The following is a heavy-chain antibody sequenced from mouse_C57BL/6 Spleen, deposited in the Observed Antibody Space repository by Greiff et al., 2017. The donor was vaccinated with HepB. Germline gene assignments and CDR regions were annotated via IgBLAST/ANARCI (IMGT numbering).Heavy chain of an antibody. V-gene: IGHV5-6*01. CDR2: ISSGGSYT. Sequence: EVKVVESGGDLVKPGGSLKLSCAASGFTFSSYGMSWVRQTPDKRLEWVATISSGGSYTYYPDSVKGRFTISRDNAKNTLYLQMSSLKSEDTAMYYCAREINFDYWGQGTTLTVSS. CDR3: AREINFDY. J-gene: IGHJ2*01. CDR1: GFTFSSYG.